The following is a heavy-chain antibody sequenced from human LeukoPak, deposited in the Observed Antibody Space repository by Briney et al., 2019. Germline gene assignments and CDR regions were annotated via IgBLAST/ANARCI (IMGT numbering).Heavy chain of an antibody. J-gene: IGHJ3*02. D-gene: IGHD3-22*01. V-gene: IGHV1-8*01. Sequence: ASVKVSCKSSGYTFTSYDINWVRQATGQGLEWMGWMHPNSGNTGYAQKFQGTVTMTRNTSISTAYMELSSLRSEDTAVYYCARVMYYYDSSGYYLAFDIWGQGTMVTVSS. CDR2: MHPNSGNT. CDR3: ARVMYYYDSSGYYLAFDI. CDR1: GYTFTSYD.